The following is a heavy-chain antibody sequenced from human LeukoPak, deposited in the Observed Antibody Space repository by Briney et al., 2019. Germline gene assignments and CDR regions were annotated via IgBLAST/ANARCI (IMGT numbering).Heavy chain of an antibody. CDR3: AREGITMIRSFDY. D-gene: IGHD3-10*01. V-gene: IGHV3-7*01. Sequence: GGSLRLSCAASGFTFSSYWMSWVRQAPGKGLEWVANIKQDGSEKYYVDSVKGRFTISRDNAKNSLYLQMNSLRAEDTAVYYCAREGITMIRSFDYWGQGTLVTVSS. CDR2: IKQDGSEK. CDR1: GFTFSSYW. J-gene: IGHJ4*02.